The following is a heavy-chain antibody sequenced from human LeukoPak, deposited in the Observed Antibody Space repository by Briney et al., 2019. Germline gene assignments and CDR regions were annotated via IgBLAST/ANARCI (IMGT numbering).Heavy chain of an antibody. D-gene: IGHD6-13*01. CDR1: GGTFSSYA. CDR3: AREGPLGAAHYYYGMDV. V-gene: IGHV1-69*04. J-gene: IGHJ6*02. CDR2: IIPILGIA. Sequence: ASVKVSCKASGGTFSSYAISWVRQAPGQGLEWMGRIIPILGIANYAQKFQGRVTITADKSTSTAYMELSSRRSEDTAVYYCAREGPLGAAHYYYGMDVWGQGTTVTVSS.